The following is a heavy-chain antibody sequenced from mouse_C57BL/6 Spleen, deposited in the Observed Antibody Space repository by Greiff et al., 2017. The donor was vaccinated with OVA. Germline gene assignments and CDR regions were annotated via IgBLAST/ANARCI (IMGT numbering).Heavy chain of an antibody. V-gene: IGHV5-4*01. CDR1: GFTFSSYA. D-gene: IGHD1-1*01. CDR3: ARDLFITTPGAY. J-gene: IGHJ3*01. CDR2: ISDGGSYT. Sequence: EVKLMESGGGLVKPGGSLKLSCAASGFTFSSYAMSWVRQTPEKRLEWVATISDGGSYTYYPDNVQGRFTISRDNAKNNLYLQMSHLKSEDTAMYYCARDLFITTPGAYWGQGTLVTVSA.